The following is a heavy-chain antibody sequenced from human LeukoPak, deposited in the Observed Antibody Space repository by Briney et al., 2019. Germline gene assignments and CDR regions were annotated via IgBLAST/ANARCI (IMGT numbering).Heavy chain of an antibody. J-gene: IGHJ3*01. D-gene: IGHD5-24*01. CDR2: MNPNSGNT. Sequence: ASVKVSCKASGYTFTNYDINWVRQATGQGLEWMGWMNPNSGNTGYAQKFQGRVTMTRNTSISTAYMELSSLRYEDTAIYYCARIRDGYNDAYDLWGQGTVVTVPS. CDR3: ARIRDGYNDAYDL. V-gene: IGHV1-8*01. CDR1: GYTFTNYD.